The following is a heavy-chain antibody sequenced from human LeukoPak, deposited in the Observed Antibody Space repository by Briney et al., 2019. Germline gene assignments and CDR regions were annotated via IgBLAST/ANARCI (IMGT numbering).Heavy chain of an antibody. D-gene: IGHD1-26*01. J-gene: IGHJ4*02. CDR1: GYTFVDYY. Sequence: ASVKVSCKASGYTFVDYYMHWVRQAPGQGLEWIGWISPNSGGTKYVQKFQGRVTMTRDTSITTVYMELSGLSFDDTAVYYCARGGGRYSVDYWGQGTLVIVSS. CDR3: ARGGGRYSVDY. V-gene: IGHV1-2*02. CDR2: ISPNSGGT.